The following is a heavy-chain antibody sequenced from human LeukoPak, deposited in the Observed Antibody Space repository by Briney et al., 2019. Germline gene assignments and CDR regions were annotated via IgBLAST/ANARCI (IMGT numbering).Heavy chain of an antibody. CDR1: GFTFSSYA. CDR3: ARGLGIQWAYFDY. J-gene: IGHJ4*02. D-gene: IGHD1-26*01. Sequence: GGSLRLSCAASGFTFSSYAMHWVRQAPGKGLEYISAISRNGGSTYYANSVKGRFTISRDNSKNTLYLQMGSLRAEDMAVYYCARGLGIQWAYFDYWGQGTLVTVSS. V-gene: IGHV3-64*01. CDR2: ISRNGGST.